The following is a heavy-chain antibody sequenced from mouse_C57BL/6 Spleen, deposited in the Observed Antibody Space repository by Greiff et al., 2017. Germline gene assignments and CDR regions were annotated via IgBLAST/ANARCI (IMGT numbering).Heavy chain of an antibody. CDR1: GYTFTSYW. Sequence: VQLQQPGAELVKPGASVKLSCKASGYTFTSYWMHWVKQRPGQGLEWIGMIHPNSGSTNYNEKFKSKATLTVDKSSSTAYMQLSSLTSEDSAVYYCARDYGRTSYFDYWGQGTTLTVSS. CDR2: IHPNSGST. V-gene: IGHV1-64*01. J-gene: IGHJ2*01. D-gene: IGHD1-1*01. CDR3: ARDYGRTSYFDY.